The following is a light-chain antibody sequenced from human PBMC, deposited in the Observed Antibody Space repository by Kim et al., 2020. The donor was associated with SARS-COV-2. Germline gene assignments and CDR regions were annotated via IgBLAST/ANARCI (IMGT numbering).Light chain of an antibody. Sequence: LGHTVRITCQGDSLRNYYASWYQQRPGQAPVLVIHGENNRPSGIPDRFSGSSSGNTASLTITGAQAEDEADYYCNSRDSSAQRYVFGTGTKVTVL. V-gene: IGLV3-19*01. J-gene: IGLJ1*01. CDR2: GEN. CDR3: NSRDSSAQRYV. CDR1: SLRNYY.